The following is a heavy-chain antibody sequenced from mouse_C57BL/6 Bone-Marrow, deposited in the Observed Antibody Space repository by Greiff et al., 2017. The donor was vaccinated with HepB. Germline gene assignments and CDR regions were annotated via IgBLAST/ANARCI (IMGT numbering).Heavy chain of an antibody. Sequence: QVHVKQPGTELVKPGASVKLSCKASGYTFTSYWMHWVKQRPGQGLEWIGNINPSNGGTNYNEKFKSKATLTVDKSSSTAYMQLSSLTSEDSAVYYCARWDYYYGSSYGKIFDYWGQGTTLTVSS. CDR1: GYTFTSYW. CDR2: INPSNGGT. V-gene: IGHV1-53*01. J-gene: IGHJ2*01. D-gene: IGHD1-1*01. CDR3: ARWDYYYGSSYGKIFDY.